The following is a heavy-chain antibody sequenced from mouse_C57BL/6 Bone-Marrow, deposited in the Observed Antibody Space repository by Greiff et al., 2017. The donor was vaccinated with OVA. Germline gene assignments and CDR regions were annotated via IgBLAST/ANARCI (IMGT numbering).Heavy chain of an antibody. CDR3: ARDPGSY. V-gene: IGHV3-6*01. CDR1: GYSITSGYY. Sequence: EVQRVESGPGLVKPSQSLSLTCSVTGYSITSGYYWNWIRQFPGNKLEWLGYISYDGSNNYNPSLKNRISITRDTSKNQFFLKLNSVTTEDTATYYCARDPGSYWGQGTTLTVSS. D-gene: IGHD4-1*01. J-gene: IGHJ2*01. CDR2: ISYDGSN.